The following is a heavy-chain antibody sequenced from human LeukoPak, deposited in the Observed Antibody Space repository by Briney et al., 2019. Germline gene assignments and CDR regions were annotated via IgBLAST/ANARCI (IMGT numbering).Heavy chain of an antibody. CDR3: AREWYGQAFDI. CDR1: GGTFSSYA. D-gene: IGHD2-15*01. Sequence: GASVKVSCEASGGTFSSYAISWVRQAPGQGLEWMGGIIPIFGTANYAQKFQGRVTITADESTSTAYMELSSLRSEDTAVYYCAREWYGQAFDIWGQGTMVTVSS. CDR2: IIPIFGTA. V-gene: IGHV1-69*13. J-gene: IGHJ3*02.